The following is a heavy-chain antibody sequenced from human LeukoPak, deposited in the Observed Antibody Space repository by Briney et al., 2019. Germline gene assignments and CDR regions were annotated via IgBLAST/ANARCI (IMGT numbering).Heavy chain of an antibody. J-gene: IGHJ4*02. CDR1: GFTFGNYW. Sequence: GGSLRLSCAASGFTFGNYWMHWVRQVPGKGLVWVSLINTDGSTTNYADSVKGRFTISRDNAKNTLFLQISSLRAEDTGIYYCIRIDGWPDYWGRGTLVTVSS. CDR2: INTDGSTT. D-gene: IGHD5-24*01. V-gene: IGHV3-74*01. CDR3: IRIDGWPDY.